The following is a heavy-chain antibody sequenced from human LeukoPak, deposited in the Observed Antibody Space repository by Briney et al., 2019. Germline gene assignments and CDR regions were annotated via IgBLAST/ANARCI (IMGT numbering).Heavy chain of an antibody. D-gene: IGHD6-19*01. Sequence: GGSLRLSCAASGFTFSSYWMSWVRQAPGKGLEWVANIKQDGSEKYYVDSVKGRFTISRDNAKNTLYLQMNSLRAEDTAVYYCARDTAVEKFDYWGQGTLVTVSS. CDR2: IKQDGSEK. V-gene: IGHV3-7*01. J-gene: IGHJ4*02. CDR1: GFTFSSYW. CDR3: ARDTAVEKFDY.